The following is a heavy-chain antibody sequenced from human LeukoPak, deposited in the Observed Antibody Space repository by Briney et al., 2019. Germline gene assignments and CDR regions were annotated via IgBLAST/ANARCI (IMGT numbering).Heavy chain of an antibody. J-gene: IGHJ4*02. CDR3: ARAPRYYYDSSGYYEY. V-gene: IGHV3-33*01. D-gene: IGHD3-22*01. Sequence: GGSLRLSCAASGFTFSSYGMHWVRQAPGKGLEWVAVIWYDGSNKYYADSVKGRFTISRDNSKNTLYLQMNSLRAEDTAVYYCARAPRYYYDSSGYYEYWGQGTLVTVSS. CDR1: GFTFSSYG. CDR2: IWYDGSNK.